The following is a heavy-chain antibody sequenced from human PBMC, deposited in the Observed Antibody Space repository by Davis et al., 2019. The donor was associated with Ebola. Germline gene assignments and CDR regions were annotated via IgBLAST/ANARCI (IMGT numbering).Heavy chain of an antibody. CDR2: IHYSGST. CDR1: GGSIDSSSYY. J-gene: IGHJ4*02. CDR3: TRIAYASDDDY. Sequence: SETLSLTCSVSGGSIDSSSYYWDWIRQPPGKGLEWIGSIHYSGSTYYNPSLKSRITISVDTSKNQFSLKLTSVTAADTAVYYCTRIAYASDDDYWGKGTQVTVSS. V-gene: IGHV4-39*01. D-gene: IGHD2-21*01.